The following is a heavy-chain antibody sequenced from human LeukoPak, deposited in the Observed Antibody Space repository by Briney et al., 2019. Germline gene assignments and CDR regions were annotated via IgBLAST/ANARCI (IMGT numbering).Heavy chain of an antibody. CDR3: ARCGAAVTTHFSH. D-gene: IGHD4-17*01. J-gene: IGHJ4*02. CDR2: ISASDGTT. Sequence: ASVQVSFKASGYSFSIYGITWARQLPGQGLEYLGWISASDGTTNYAHKVQDRVTMTTDTSTSTPYLGLRSLRSEDTAVYYCARCGAAVTTHFSHWGQGTLVTVSS. CDR1: GYSFSIYG. V-gene: IGHV1-18*01.